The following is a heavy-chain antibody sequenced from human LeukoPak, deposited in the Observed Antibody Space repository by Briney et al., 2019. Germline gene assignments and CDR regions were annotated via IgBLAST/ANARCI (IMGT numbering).Heavy chain of an antibody. CDR1: GFTFTNYY. D-gene: IGHD1-1*01. CDR2: MSGSANFI. V-gene: IGHV3-11*01. CDR3: ALQLTKNFYFYMDA. Sequence: GGSLRLVCAPSGFTFTNYYISSIRQAPGKGLVWVLYMSGSANFIYYADSVKSRFTVSKDNAKISLYLQMNSLRAEDTAVYYSALQLTKNFYFYMDAWGKGTTVTVSS. J-gene: IGHJ6*03.